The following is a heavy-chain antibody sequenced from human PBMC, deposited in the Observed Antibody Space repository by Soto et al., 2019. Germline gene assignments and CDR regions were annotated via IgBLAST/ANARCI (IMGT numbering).Heavy chain of an antibody. CDR3: AREGLGYCSSTSCYKKAFDY. CDR2: IWYDGSNK. D-gene: IGHD2-2*02. CDR1: GFTFSSYG. J-gene: IGHJ4*02. Sequence: QVQLVESGGGVVQPGRSLRLSCAASGFTFSSYGMHWVRQAPGKGLEWVAVIWYDGSNKYYADSVKGRFTISRDNSKNTLYLQMNSLRAENTAVYYCAREGLGYCSSTSCYKKAFDYWGQGTLVTVSS. V-gene: IGHV3-33*01.